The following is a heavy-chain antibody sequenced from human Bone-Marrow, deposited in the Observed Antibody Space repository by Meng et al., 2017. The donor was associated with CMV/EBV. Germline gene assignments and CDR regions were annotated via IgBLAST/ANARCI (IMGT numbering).Heavy chain of an antibody. V-gene: IGHV1-18*01. J-gene: IGHJ4*02. Sequence: ASVKVSCKASGYTSTTYGVTWVRQAPGQGLEWMGWISPYNRKTNYTQRLQGRVTMTADTSSRTAYMELKSLRSDDTAVYFCARGPSVAAAVTDYWGQGTLVTVSS. CDR1: GYTSTTYG. CDR3: ARGPSVAAAVTDY. D-gene: IGHD6-13*01. CDR2: ISPYNRKT.